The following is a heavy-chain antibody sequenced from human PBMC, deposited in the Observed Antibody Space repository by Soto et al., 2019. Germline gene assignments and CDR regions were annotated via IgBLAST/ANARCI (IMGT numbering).Heavy chain of an antibody. J-gene: IGHJ3*02. CDR3: AKEVDAFDI. V-gene: IGHV3-9*01. Sequence: EVQLVESGGGLVQPGRSLRLSCAASGFTFDDYAMHWVRQAPGKGLEWVSGIRWNGGSIGYADSVKGRFTISRDNAKKSMYRLMNSVRAEEEALYYCAKEVDAFDIWGQGTMVTVSS. CDR2: IRWNGGSI. CDR1: GFTFDDYA.